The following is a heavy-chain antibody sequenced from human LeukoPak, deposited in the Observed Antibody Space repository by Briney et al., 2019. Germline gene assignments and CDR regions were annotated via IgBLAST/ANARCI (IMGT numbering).Heavy chain of an antibody. Sequence: ASVKVSCKASGYTFTSYGISWVRQAPGQGLEWMEWISAYNGNTNYAQKLQGRVTMTTDTSTSTAYMELRSLRSDDTAVYYCARDGDCSSTSCYTRYYYYYMDVWGKGTTVTVSS. V-gene: IGHV1-18*01. CDR3: ARDGDCSSTSCYTRYYYYYMDV. CDR1: GYTFTSYG. D-gene: IGHD2-2*02. J-gene: IGHJ6*03. CDR2: ISAYNGNT.